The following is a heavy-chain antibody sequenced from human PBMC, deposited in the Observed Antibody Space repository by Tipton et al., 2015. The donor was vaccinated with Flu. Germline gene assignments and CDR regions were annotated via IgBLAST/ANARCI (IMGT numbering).Heavy chain of an antibody. CDR1: GGSIRSNNYN. J-gene: IGHJ4*02. V-gene: IGHV4-39*07. CDR2: VNYGGGT. D-gene: IGHD3-22*01. Sequence: LRLSCTVSGGSIRSNNYNWGWLRQPPGKGLEWIGSVNYGGGTSYNPSLESRLTIPLDTPKNHFSLRLSSVTAADTAVYYCATRRDYYDSSEFDYWGQGALVTVSS. CDR3: ATRRDYYDSSEFDY.